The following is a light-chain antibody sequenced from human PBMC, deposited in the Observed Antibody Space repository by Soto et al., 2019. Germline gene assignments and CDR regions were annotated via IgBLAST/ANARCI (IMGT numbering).Light chain of an antibody. V-gene: IGLV2-14*01. J-gene: IGLJ1*01. CDR3: SSYTSISVAYV. Sequence: SALPQPASVSGSPGQSITISCTVTSSDVGGYNYVSWYQQHPGKAPKLMIYEVSNRPSGVSNRFSGSKSGHTASLTISGVQADDEADYYCSSYTSISVAYVFGNGTKVTVL. CDR2: EVS. CDR1: SSDVGGYNY.